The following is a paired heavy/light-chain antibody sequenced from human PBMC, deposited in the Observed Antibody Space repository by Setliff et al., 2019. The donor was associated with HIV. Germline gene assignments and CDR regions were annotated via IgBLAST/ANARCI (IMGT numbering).Light chain of an antibody. V-gene: IGLV1-40*01. CDR2: GNS. CDR1: SSNIGAGYD. CDR3: QSYDSSLSVLV. J-gene: IGLJ2*01. Sequence: QSVLTQPPSVSGAPGQRVTISCTGSSSNIGAGYDVHWYQQLPGTAPKLLIYGNSNRPSGVPDRFSGSKSGTSASLAITGLQAEDEADYYCQSYDSSLSVLVFGGGTKLTVL.
Heavy chain of an antibody. CDR3: AREYSGGTINGEQYYFDY. CDR1: GGSFSGYY. CDR2: INHSGST. Sequence: QVQLQQWGAGLLKPSETLSLTCAVYGGSFSGYYWSWIRQPPGKGLEWIGEINHSGSTNYNPSLKSRVTISVDTSKNQFSLKLSSVTAADTAVYYCAREYSGGTINGEQYYFDYWGQGTLVTVSS. V-gene: IGHV4-34*01. J-gene: IGHJ4*02. D-gene: IGHD2-21*01.